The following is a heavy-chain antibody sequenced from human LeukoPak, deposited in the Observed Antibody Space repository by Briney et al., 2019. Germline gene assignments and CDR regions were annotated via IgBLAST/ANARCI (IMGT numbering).Heavy chain of an antibody. V-gene: IGHV4-31*03. Sequence: SQTPCHTSTLPGDSTTGASYYTSSARQHPGDCLGWNWYIYYSGSTYYNPSLKSRVTISVDTSKNQFSLKLSSVTAADTAVYYCASMVLVRGVIISYFDYWGQGTLVTVSS. J-gene: IGHJ4*02. CDR1: GDSTTGASYY. CDR2: IYYSGST. D-gene: IGHD3-10*01. CDR3: ASMVLVRGVIISYFDY.